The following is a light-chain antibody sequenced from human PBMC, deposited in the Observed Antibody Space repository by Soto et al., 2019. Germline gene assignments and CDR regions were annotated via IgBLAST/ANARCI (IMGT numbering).Light chain of an antibody. CDR3: QQYKYWPRT. J-gene: IGKJ1*01. Sequence: EVVMTQSPAILSVSPGERATLSCRASQSGNTDLAWYQQKPGQAPRLLIQGASTRATGIPARFSGSGSGTEFTLTISSLQSEDFAVYYCQQYKYWPRTFGQGTKVDIK. V-gene: IGKV3-15*01. CDR2: GAS. CDR1: QSGNTD.